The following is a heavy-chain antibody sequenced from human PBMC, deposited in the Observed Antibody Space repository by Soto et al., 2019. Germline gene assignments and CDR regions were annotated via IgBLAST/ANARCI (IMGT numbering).Heavy chain of an antibody. V-gene: IGHV3-30-3*01. CDR3: ASLPVAASHYYYDYGMDV. J-gene: IGHJ6*02. CDR2: ISYDGSNK. D-gene: IGHD2-15*01. Sequence: QVQLVESGGGVVQPGRSLRLSCAASGFTFSSYAMHWVRQAPGKGLEWVAVISYDGSNKYYADSVKGRFTISRDNSKNTLYLQMNSLRAEDTAVYYCASLPVAASHYYYDYGMDVWGQGTTVTVSS. CDR1: GFTFSSYA.